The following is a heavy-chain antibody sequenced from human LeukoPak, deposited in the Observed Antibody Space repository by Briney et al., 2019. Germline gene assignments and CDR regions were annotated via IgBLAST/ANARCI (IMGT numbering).Heavy chain of an antibody. CDR2: ISSSSSYI. Sequence: PGGSLRLSCAASGFTFSSYSMNWVRQAPGKGLEWVSSISSSSSYIYYADSVKGRFTISRDNAKNSLYLQMNSLRAEDTAVYYCARDLGGAAAGSCFDYWGQGTLVTVSS. CDR3: ARDLGGAAAGSCFDY. D-gene: IGHD6-13*01. J-gene: IGHJ4*02. CDR1: GFTFSSYS. V-gene: IGHV3-21*01.